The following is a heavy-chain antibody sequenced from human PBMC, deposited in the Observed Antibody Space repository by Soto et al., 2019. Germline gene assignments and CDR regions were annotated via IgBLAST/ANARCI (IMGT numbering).Heavy chain of an antibody. CDR3: ARVPPTGTTLDWFDS. J-gene: IGHJ5*01. CDR2: ISSSGSFM. Sequence: EVQLVESGGGLVKPGGSLRLSCAASGFTYSSDSMGWVRQAPGKGLEWVSSISSSGSFMNYADSVKGRFTISRDNAQNSLYLQMSSLKDEDTAVYYCARVPPTGTTLDWFDSWGQGTLVTVSS. CDR1: GFTYSSDS. V-gene: IGHV3-21*01. D-gene: IGHD1-7*01.